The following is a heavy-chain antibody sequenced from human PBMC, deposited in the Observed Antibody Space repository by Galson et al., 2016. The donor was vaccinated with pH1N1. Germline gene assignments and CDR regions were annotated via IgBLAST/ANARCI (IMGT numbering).Heavy chain of an antibody. CDR2: IYYSGST. D-gene: IGHD6-19*01. Sequence: TLSLTCTVSGGSISSGGYYWNWIRQHPGKGLEWIGYIYYSGSTYYNPSLKSRVTISVDTSKNQFSLKLSSVTAADTAVYYCARGLAVAGTFYFDYWGQGTLVTVSS. J-gene: IGHJ4*02. CDR1: GGSISSGGYY. CDR3: ARGLAVAGTFYFDY. V-gene: IGHV4-31*03.